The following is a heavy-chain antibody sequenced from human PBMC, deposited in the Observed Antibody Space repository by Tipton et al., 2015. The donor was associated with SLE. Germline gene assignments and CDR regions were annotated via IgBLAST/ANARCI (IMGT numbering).Heavy chain of an antibody. D-gene: IGHD6-19*01. CDR1: GYSINSNYS. J-gene: IGHJ4*02. CDR3: ARDLVGQAVGFDY. V-gene: IGHV4-38-2*02. CDR2: IFHSGIS. Sequence: GLVKPSETLSLTCAVSGYSINSNYSWGWIRQPPGKGLEWIGTIFHSGISYYNPSLKSRVTISEDTSKNRFSLRLSSVTAADTAVYYCARDLVGQAVGFDYWGQGTLVTVSS.